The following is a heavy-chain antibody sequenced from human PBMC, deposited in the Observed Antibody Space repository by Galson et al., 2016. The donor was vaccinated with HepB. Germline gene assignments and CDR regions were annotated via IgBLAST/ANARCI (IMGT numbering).Heavy chain of an antibody. V-gene: IGHV4-59*01. CDR3: ARGNYNDYDNSFDS. D-gene: IGHD1-7*01. CDR1: GGSIGTYY. Sequence: ETLSLTCTVSGGSIGTYYWSWIRQPPGKGLEWIGYIYYTGTTKYNPSLESRVTISADTSQKQFSLNLKSMTAADTAVYFCARGNYNDYDNSFDSWGQGILVTVSS. CDR2: IYYTGTT. J-gene: IGHJ4*02.